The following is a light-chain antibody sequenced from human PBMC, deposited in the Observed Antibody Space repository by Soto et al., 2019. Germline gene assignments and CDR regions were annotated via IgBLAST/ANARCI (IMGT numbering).Light chain of an antibody. Sequence: DIVMTQSPDSLAVSLGERATINCKSSQSVLYSSNNKNFLAWYQQKPGQPPKLLIHWASTRESGVPDRFSGSGSGTDFTLTISSLQAEDVAVYYCQQYYSDPPITFGQGTRLEIK. CDR3: QQYYSDPPIT. CDR1: QSVLYSSNNKNF. J-gene: IGKJ5*01. V-gene: IGKV4-1*01. CDR2: WAS.